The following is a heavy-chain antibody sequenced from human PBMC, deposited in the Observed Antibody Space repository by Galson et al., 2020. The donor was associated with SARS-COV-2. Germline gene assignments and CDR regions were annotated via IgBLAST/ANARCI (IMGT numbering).Heavy chain of an antibody. J-gene: IGHJ3*02. Sequence: ASVKVSCKASGYTFTGYYMHWVRQAPGQGLEWMGWINPNSGGTNYAQKFQGWVTMTRDTSISTAYMELRRLRSDDTAVYYCSSEWGSGWRDAFDIWGQGTMVTVSS. D-gene: IGHD6-19*01. CDR1: GYTFTGYY. CDR2: INPNSGGT. V-gene: IGHV1-2*04. CDR3: SSEWGSGWRDAFDI.